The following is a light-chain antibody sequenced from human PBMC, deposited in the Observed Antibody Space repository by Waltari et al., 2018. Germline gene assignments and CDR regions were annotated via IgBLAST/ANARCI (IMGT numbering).Light chain of an antibody. CDR1: SSDVGGYDS. CDR3: CSFAGSPPYV. J-gene: IGLJ1*01. CDR2: DVN. V-gene: IGLV2-11*01. Sequence: QSALTQPRSVSGSPGQSVTISCTGTSSDVGGYDSVSWYQQHPGKAPKLMIYDVNKRPSGVPDRLAGSKSGNTDFLTISGLQGEDEADYYCCSFAGSPPYVFGTGTKVTVL.